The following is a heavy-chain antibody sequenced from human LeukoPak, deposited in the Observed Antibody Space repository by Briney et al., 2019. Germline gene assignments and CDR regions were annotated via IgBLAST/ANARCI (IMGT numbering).Heavy chain of an antibody. Sequence: GGSLRLSCAASGFTFSSYAMSWVRQAPGKGLEWVSAISASGGSTFYADSVKGRFTISRDNAKNPLYLQMNSLRDEDTAVYYCAKGSRYIWNSKHYFDYWGQGTLVTVSS. J-gene: IGHJ4*02. V-gene: IGHV3-23*01. CDR2: ISASGGST. D-gene: IGHD1-7*01. CDR3: AKGSRYIWNSKHYFDY. CDR1: GFTFSSYA.